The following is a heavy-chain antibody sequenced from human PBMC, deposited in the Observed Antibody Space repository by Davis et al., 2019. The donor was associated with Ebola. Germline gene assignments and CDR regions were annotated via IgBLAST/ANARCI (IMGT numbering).Heavy chain of an antibody. CDR2: IFTGDFDT. D-gene: IGHD1-20*01. V-gene: IGHV5-51*01. Sequence: GESLKISCQDSGNSFSSHWIGWVRQMPGKGLEWMGIIFTGDFDTRYSPSFRGQVTISADKSIKTAYLQWSSLKASDTAMYYCASLRRTITGMDDGFDIWGQGTMVTVSA. CDR3: ASLRRTITGMDDGFDI. J-gene: IGHJ3*02. CDR1: GNSFSSHW.